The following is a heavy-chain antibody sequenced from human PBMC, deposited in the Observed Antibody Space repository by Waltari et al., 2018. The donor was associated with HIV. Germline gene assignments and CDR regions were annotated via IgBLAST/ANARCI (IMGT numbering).Heavy chain of an antibody. V-gene: IGHV3-48*01. D-gene: IGHD3-16*01. CDR3: AMAPNGGSWGSYFDY. CDR1: GFTFSSYR. Sequence: EVQLVESGEGLVQPGGSLRLSCAASGFTFSSYRMNWVRPGLGKGLEWVSYISSSSSTIYYADSVKGRFTISRDNAKNSLYLQMNSLRAEDTAVYYCAMAPNGGSWGSYFDYWGQGTLVTVSS. J-gene: IGHJ4*02. CDR2: ISSSSSTI.